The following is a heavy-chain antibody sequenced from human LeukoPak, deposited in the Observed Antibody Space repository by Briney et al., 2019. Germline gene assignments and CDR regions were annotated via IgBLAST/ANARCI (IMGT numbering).Heavy chain of an antibody. D-gene: IGHD5-12*01. Sequence: SETLSLTCTVSGGSISSYYWSWIRQPPGKGLEWIGYIYYSGSTNYNPSLKSRVTISVVMSKNHFSLNLKLSSVTAADTAVYYCARLAYSGYDFRGGADYWGQGTLVTVSS. CDR1: GGSISSYY. J-gene: IGHJ4*02. CDR2: IYYSGST. V-gene: IGHV4-59*01. CDR3: ARLAYSGYDFRGGADY.